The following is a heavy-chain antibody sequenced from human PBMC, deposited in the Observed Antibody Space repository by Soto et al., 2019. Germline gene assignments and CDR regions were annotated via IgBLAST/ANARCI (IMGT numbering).Heavy chain of an antibody. Sequence: GGSLRLSCAASGFTFSSYGMHWVRQAPGKGLEWVAVISYDGSNKYYADSVKGRFTISRDNFKNTLYLQMNSLRAEDTAVYYCAKEDRSGWYDYWGQGTLVTVSS. D-gene: IGHD6-19*01. CDR2: ISYDGSNK. J-gene: IGHJ4*02. CDR3: AKEDRSGWYDY. CDR1: GFTFSSYG. V-gene: IGHV3-30*18.